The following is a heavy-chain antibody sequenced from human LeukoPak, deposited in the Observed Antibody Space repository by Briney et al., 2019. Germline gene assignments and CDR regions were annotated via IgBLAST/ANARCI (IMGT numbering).Heavy chain of an antibody. V-gene: IGHV1-18*01. J-gene: IGHJ5*02. CDR3: AREGRLQSKSGWFDP. Sequence: ASVKVSCKASGGIFSSYAISWVRQAPGQGLEWMGWISAYNGNTNYAQKLQGRVTMTTDTSTSTAYMELRSLRSDDTAVYYCAREGRLQSKSGWFDPWGQGTLVTVSS. CDR1: GGIFSSYA. CDR2: ISAYNGNT. D-gene: IGHD5-24*01.